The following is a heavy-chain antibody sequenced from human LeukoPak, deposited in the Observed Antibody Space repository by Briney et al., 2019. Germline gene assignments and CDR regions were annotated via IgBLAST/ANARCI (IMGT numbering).Heavy chain of an antibody. CDR1: GFTFSTYG. D-gene: IGHD6-19*01. Sequence: GGSLRLSCAASGFTFSTYGIHWVRQAPGKGLEWVAFIRYDGSNKYYADSVKGRFTISRDNSKNTLYLQMNSLRAEDTALYYCAKGPLIEVAGTTWDYWGQGTLVTVSS. CDR2: IRYDGSNK. J-gene: IGHJ4*02. V-gene: IGHV3-30*02. CDR3: AKGPLIEVAGTTWDY.